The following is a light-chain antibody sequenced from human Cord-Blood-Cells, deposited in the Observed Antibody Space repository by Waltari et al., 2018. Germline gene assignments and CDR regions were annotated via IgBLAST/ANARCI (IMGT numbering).Light chain of an antibody. CDR3: QQYNNHPLT. J-gene: IGKJ5*01. CDR2: DAS. V-gene: IGKV1D-13*01. Sequence: AIQMTQSPSSLSASVGDRVTITCQASQVISNAITWYQQKPGKAPKLLIYDASSLESGGPSRFSGSGSGTDFTFTISSLQPEDFATYYCQQYNNHPLTFGQGTRVEIK. CDR1: QVISNA.